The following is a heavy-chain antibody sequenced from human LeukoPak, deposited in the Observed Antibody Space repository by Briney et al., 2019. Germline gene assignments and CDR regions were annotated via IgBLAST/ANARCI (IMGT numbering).Heavy chain of an antibody. CDR2: INSDGTGT. D-gene: IGHD2-8*02. CDR1: GFTSSTYC. V-gene: IGHV3-74*01. Sequence: GESLRLSRAASGFTSSTYCMDWVRQAPGKGLVWVSHINSDGTGTTYADSVKGRFTISRDNTKNTLYLQMNTLRAEDTAVYYCARAGQGTVFYIWGHRTTLTVSS. CDR3: ARAGQGTVFYI. J-gene: IGHJ3*02.